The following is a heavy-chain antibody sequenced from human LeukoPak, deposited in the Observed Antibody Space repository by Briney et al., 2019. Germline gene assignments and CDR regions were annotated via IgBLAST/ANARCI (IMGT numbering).Heavy chain of an antibody. J-gene: IGHJ4*02. V-gene: IGHV1-69*13. CDR3: ARSSIIAAAGPYYFDY. CDR1: GGTFSSYA. D-gene: IGHD6-13*01. Sequence: ASVKVSCKASGGTFSSYAISWVRQAPGQGLEWMGGIIPIFGTANYAQKFQGRVTITADESTSTAYMELSSLRSEDTAVYYCARSSIIAAAGPYYFDYWGQGTLVTVSS. CDR2: IIPIFGTA.